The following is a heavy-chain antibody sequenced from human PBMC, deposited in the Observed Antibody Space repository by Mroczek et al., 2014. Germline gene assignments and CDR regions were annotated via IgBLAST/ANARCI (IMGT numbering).Heavy chain of an antibody. Sequence: ESGGGLVQPGGSLRLSCAASGLNIYSSYMHWVRQAPGKGLEWVASISSYSGSTYYADSVKGRFTISADTSKNTAYLQMNSLRAEDTAVYYCARYVWYSSYPXSYSGLDYWGQGTLVTVSS. CDR1: GLNIYSSY. CDR3: ARYVWYSSYPXSYSGLDY. J-gene: IGHJ4*01. V-gene: IGHV3-30-3*01. D-gene: IGHD3-16*01. CDR2: ISSYSGST.